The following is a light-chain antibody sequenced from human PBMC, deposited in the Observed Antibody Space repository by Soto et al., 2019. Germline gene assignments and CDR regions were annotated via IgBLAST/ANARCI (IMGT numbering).Light chain of an antibody. J-gene: IGKJ1*01. Sequence: EIVMTQSPATLSVSPGERATLSCRASQSVSSNLAWYQQKPGQAPRLLMYGAATRATGIAARFSGSGSGTEFTLTISSLQPEDFAVYYCQQYSNWPGTFGQGTKVEI. CDR1: QSVSSN. CDR3: QQYSNWPGT. CDR2: GAA. V-gene: IGKV3-15*01.